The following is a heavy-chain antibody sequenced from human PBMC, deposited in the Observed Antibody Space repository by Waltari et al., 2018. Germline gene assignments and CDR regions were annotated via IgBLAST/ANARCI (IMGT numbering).Heavy chain of an antibody. CDR3: ARVLTSRNRLWLDP. CDR2: IDPKTGDT. D-gene: IGHD2-2*01. J-gene: IGHJ5*02. CDR1: GYRFGDFF. V-gene: IGHV1-2*06. Sequence: QALLVQSGAEVKKTGASLKVSCKASGYRFGDFFLHWLGEAPGQAPEWRGRIDPKTGDTTYTQKFQGRLTLTRDTSISTEYMELTNLTPDDTAMYFCARVLTSRNRLWLDPWGQGSLVTVSS.